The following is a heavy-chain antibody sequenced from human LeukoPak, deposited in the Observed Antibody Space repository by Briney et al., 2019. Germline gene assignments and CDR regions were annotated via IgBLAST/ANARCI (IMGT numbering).Heavy chain of an antibody. V-gene: IGHV1-46*01. CDR2: INPSGGST. J-gene: IGHJ5*02. Sequence: ASVTVSCKASGYTFTSYYMHWVREAPGQGLEWMGIINPSGGSTSYAQKFQGRVTMTRDMSTSTVCMELSSLRSEDTAVYYCARSGSGSGSYWDNWFDPWGQGTLVTVSS. CDR3: ARSGSGSGSYWDNWFDP. CDR1: GYTFTSYY. D-gene: IGHD3-10*01.